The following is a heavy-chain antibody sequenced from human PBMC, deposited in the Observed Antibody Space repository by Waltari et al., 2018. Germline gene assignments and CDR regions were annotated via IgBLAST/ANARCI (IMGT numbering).Heavy chain of an antibody. V-gene: IGHV4-59*01. Sequence: QVHLQESGPGLVKPSETLSLTCTVSGGSISSYYWSWLRQPPGKGLEWIGYIYYSGSTNYNPSLKSRVTISVDTSKNQFSLKLSSVTAADTAVYYCARGSPYYYDSRGAFDIWGQGTMVTVSS. J-gene: IGHJ3*02. CDR1: GGSISSYY. CDR2: IYYSGST. CDR3: ARGSPYYYDSRGAFDI. D-gene: IGHD3-22*01.